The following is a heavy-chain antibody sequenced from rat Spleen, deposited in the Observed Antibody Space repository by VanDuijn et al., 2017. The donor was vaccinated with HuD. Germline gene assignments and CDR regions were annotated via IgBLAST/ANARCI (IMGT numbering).Heavy chain of an antibody. CDR3: ARDWHYDGYSGWFAY. CDR1: GFALTNYN. J-gene: IGHJ3*01. CDR2: IWNPGGT. D-gene: IGHD1-12*03. V-gene: IGHV2-41*01. Sequence: QVQLMESGPGLVQPSETLSLTCSVSGFALTNYNVHWVRQPPGKGLEWMGVIWNPGGTRYNSALKSRLSISKDTSKSQVFLKMNSLQTEDTATYYCARDWHYDGYSGWFAYWGQGTLVTVSS.